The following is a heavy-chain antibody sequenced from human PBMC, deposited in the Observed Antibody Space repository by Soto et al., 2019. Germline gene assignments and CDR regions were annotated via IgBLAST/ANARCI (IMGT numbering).Heavy chain of an antibody. D-gene: IGHD3-3*01. CDR1: GGSFKSGSYS. CDR3: ARDFAYFDS. Sequence: QVQLQESGPGLVKPSETLSLTCTVSGGSFKSGSYSWSWIRQPPGKGLEGIVYVYHTGRTSYNPSLNSRVSISMDTSKNQFSLNLDSVTAADTAVYFCARDFAYFDSWGQGTLVTVSS. J-gene: IGHJ4*02. CDR2: VYHTGRT. V-gene: IGHV4-61*01.